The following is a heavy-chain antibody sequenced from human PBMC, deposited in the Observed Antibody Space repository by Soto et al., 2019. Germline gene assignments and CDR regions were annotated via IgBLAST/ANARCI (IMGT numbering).Heavy chain of an antibody. Sequence: DVQVLESGGGLVQPGGSLRLSCAASEFTVSRYARTWVRQAPGRGLEWVSLISSFDGDPYYADSVKGRFTISRDNSKNTLFLQMNSLRAEDTAQYYCARGRWDRSGWYFDSWGQGTLVTVSS. D-gene: IGHD6-19*01. J-gene: IGHJ4*01. CDR3: ARGRWDRSGWYFDS. V-gene: IGHV3-23*01. CDR2: ISSFDGDP. CDR1: EFTVSRYA.